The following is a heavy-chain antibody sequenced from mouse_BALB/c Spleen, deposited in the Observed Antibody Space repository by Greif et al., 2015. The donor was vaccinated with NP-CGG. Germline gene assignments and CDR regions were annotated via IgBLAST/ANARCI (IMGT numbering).Heavy chain of an antibody. CDR3: ARSTLITTGSMDY. D-gene: IGHD2-4*01. V-gene: IGHV5-6*01. CDR1: GFTFSSYG. CDR2: ISSGGSYT. J-gene: IGHJ4*01. Sequence: EVHLVESGGGLVKPGGSLKLSCAAPGFTFSSYGMSWVRQTPDKRLEWVATISSGGSYTYYSDSVKGRFTISRDNAKNTLFLQMRSLKSEDAAMYYCARSTLITTGSMDYWGQGPSVTVSS.